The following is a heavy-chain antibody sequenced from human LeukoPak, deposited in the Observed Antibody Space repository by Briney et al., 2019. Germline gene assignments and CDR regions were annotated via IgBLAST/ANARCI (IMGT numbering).Heavy chain of an antibody. CDR1: GFTFSSYG. CDR3: ASYYYDSSGYSGLGY. Sequence: SGGSLRLSCAASGFTFSSYGMHWVRQAPGKGLEWVAFIRYDGSNKYYADSVKGRFTISRDNSKNTLYLQMNSLRAEDTAVYYCASYYYDSSGYSGLGYWGQGTLVTVSS. D-gene: IGHD3-22*01. J-gene: IGHJ4*02. V-gene: IGHV3-30*02. CDR2: IRYDGSNK.